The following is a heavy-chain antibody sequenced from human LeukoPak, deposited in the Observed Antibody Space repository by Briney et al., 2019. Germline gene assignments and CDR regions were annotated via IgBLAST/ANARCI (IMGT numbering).Heavy chain of an antibody. CDR1: GFTFSSYW. CDR2: INSDGSST. V-gene: IGHV3-74*01. J-gene: IGHJ4*02. Sequence: GGSLRLSCAASGFTFSSYWMHWVRQAPGKGLVWVSRINSDGSSTSYADSVKGRFTISRDNAKNTLYLQMNSLRAEDTAVYYCARDPPGYSHGRTNHFDYWGQGTLVTVSS. D-gene: IGHD5-18*01. CDR3: ARDPPGYSHGRTNHFDY.